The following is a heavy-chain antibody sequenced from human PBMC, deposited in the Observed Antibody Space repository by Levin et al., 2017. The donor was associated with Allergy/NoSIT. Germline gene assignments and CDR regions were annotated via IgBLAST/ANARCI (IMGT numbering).Heavy chain of an antibody. J-gene: IGHJ6*02. CDR1: GGSISSGGYY. CDR3: AREGSYGQYGMDV. Sequence: SQTLSLTCTVSGGSISSGGYYWSWIRQHPVKGLEWIGYIYNSGSTYYNPSLKSRVIISEDTSKNQFSLKLSSVTAADTAVYYCAREGSYGQYGMDVWGQGTTVTVS. CDR2: IYNSGST. D-gene: IGHD1-26*01. V-gene: IGHV4-31*03.